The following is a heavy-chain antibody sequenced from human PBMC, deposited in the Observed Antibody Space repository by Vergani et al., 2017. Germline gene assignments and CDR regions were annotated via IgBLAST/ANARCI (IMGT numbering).Heavy chain of an antibody. CDR2: SSGSGGST. CDR1: GFTFNHYA. J-gene: IGHJ6*02. Sequence: EVQLLESGGDLVQPGGSLRLSCAASGFTFNHYAMNWVRQAPGKGLEWVLGSSGSGGSTYYEGSVNGRFSSSRDRSKHTLYQQKNSLADGDTAVYYCAIANPRNTGYDYLSYYHAMDVWGQGTTVTVSS. V-gene: IGHV3-23*01. CDR3: AIANPRNTGYDYLSYYHAMDV. D-gene: IGHD5-12*01.